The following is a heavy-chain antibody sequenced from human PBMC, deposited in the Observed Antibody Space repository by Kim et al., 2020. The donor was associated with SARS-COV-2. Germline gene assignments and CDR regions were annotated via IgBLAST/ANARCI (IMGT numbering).Heavy chain of an antibody. V-gene: IGHV1-46*01. CDR3: VRANPAPYHYYASSGAIDY. CDR2: INPRDGGR. CDR1: GYTFTSYS. J-gene: IGHJ4*02. D-gene: IGHD3-22*01. Sequence: ASVKVSCKASGYTFTSYSIHWVRQAPGKGVEWLGIINPRDGGRSYAQKLQGRVTMTRDTATSTIYMELTSLRSDDTAVYYCVRANPAPYHYYASSGAIDYWGQGNLVTVSS.